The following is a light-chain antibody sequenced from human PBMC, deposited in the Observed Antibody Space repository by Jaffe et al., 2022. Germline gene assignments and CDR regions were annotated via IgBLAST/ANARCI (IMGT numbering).Light chain of an antibody. J-gene: IGLJ1*01. CDR3: QSYDSSLSAYV. CDR1: SSNIGAGYD. CDR2: DNA. V-gene: IGLV1-40*01. Sequence: QSVLTQPPSVSGAPGQRVTISCTGSSSNIGAGYDVHWYQQLPGTAPKLLIHDNANRPSGVPDRFSGSKSGTSASLAITGLQAEDEADYYCQSYDSSLSAYVFGTGTKVTVL.